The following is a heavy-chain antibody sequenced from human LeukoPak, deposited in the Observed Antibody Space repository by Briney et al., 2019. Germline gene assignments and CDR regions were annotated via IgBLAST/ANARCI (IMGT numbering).Heavy chain of an antibody. D-gene: IGHD3-10*01. J-gene: IGHJ5*02. CDR2: IYYSGST. Sequence: SETLSLTCTVSGGSISSYYWSWIRQRPGKGLEWIGYIYYSGSTNYNPSLKSRVTISVDTSKNQFSLKLSSVTAADTAVYYCATLPPGEYNWFDPWGQGTLVTVSS. V-gene: IGHV4-59*01. CDR3: ATLPPGEYNWFDP. CDR1: GGSISSYY.